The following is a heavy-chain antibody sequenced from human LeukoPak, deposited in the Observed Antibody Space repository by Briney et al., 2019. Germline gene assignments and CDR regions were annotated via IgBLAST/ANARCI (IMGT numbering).Heavy chain of an antibody. CDR3: AKDLEGLPAANFDY. V-gene: IGHV3-30*18. CDR2: MSYDGGNK. D-gene: IGHD2-2*01. J-gene: IGHJ4*02. CDR1: GFTLSTYG. Sequence: GGSLRLSCAASGFTLSTYGMHWVRQAPGKGLEWVAVMSYDGGNKYYADSVKGRFTISRDKSKNTLYLQMNSLRAEDTAVYYCAKDLEGLPAANFDYWGQGTLVTVSS.